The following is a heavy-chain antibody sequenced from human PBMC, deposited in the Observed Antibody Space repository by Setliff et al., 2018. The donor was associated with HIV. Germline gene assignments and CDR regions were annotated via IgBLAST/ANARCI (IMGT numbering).Heavy chain of an antibody. CDR3: ARDNPYYYGSGSHYWYGMDV. Sequence: PSETLSLTCTLSGFSISSDGFYWNWIRQPPGKGLEWIGEINHSGSTYYNPSLRSRVTLSVDTSKKQFSLKLNSVTAADTAVYYCARDNPYYYGSGSHYWYGMDVWGQGTTVTVSS. CDR1: GFSISSDGFY. D-gene: IGHD3-10*01. CDR2: INHSGST. V-gene: IGHV4-39*07. J-gene: IGHJ6*01.